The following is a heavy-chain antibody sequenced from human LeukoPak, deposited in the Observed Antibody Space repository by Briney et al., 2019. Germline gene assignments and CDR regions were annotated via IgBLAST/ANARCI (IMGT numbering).Heavy chain of an antibody. CDR3: ARERFQGYGSGSWRGSFDY. D-gene: IGHD3-10*01. J-gene: IGHJ4*02. Sequence: PGGSLRLSCAASGFTFSSYSMNWVRQAPGKGLEWVSYISSSSSTIYYADSVKGRFTISRDNAKNSLYLQMNSLRAEDTAVYYCARERFQGYGSGSWRGSFDYWGQGTLVTVSS. CDR1: GFTFSSYS. CDR2: ISSSSSTI. V-gene: IGHV3-48*01.